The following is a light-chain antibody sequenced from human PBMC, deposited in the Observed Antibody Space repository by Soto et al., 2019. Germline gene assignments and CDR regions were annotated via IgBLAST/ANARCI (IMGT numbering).Light chain of an antibody. CDR3: QQSYSTLRSWT. CDR1: QSISSY. J-gene: IGKJ1*01. V-gene: IGKV1-39*01. Sequence: DIQMTQSPSSLPASVVDRVTITCRASQSISSYLNWYQQKPGKAPKLLIYAASSLQSGVPSRFSGSGSGTDFTLTISSLQPEDFATYYCQQSYSTLRSWTFGQGTKVDIK. CDR2: AAS.